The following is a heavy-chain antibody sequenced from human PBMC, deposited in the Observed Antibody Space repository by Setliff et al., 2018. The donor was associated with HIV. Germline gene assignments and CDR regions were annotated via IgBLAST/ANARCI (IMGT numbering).Heavy chain of an antibody. CDR2: INHSGST. J-gene: IGHJ3*02. D-gene: IGHD2-2*01. CDR3: ARVALSVTRVSRRAFDI. Sequence: SETLSLTCAVYGGSFSGYYWSWIRQPPGKGLEWIGEINHSGSTNYNPSLKSRVTILLHTSTNLFSLELNSVIAADTAVYYCARVALSVTRVSRRAFDIWGQGTMVTVSS. V-gene: IGHV4-34*01. CDR1: GGSFSGYY.